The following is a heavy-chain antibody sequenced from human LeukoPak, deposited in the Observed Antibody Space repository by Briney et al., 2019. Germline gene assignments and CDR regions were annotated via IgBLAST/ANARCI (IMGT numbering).Heavy chain of an antibody. CDR1: GFTFSSYS. V-gene: IGHV3-21*01. J-gene: IGHJ4*02. CDR2: ISSSSSYI. Sequence: GGSLRLSCAASGFTFSSYSMNWVRHAPGKGLEWVSSISSSSSYIYYADSVKGRFTISRDNAKNSLYLQMNSLRAEDTAVYYCARDLGIAAAGAPRLYYFDYWGQGTLVTVSS. CDR3: ARDLGIAAAGAPRLYYFDY. D-gene: IGHD6-13*01.